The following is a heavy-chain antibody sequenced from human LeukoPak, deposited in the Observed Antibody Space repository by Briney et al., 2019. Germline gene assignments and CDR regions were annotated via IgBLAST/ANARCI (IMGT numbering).Heavy chain of an antibody. Sequence: NPSDTLSLTCSVSGGSVSSYHWNWIRQFAGRGLEWAGRIHASGSSNYLPSLKRRVTMSLDTSKMQLSLRLNSVTAADTAVYYCVRENRDDGDSRGGFFDLWGQGTPVSVSS. CDR1: GGSVSSYH. J-gene: IGHJ5*02. CDR2: IHASGSS. CDR3: VRENRDDGDSRGGFFDL. V-gene: IGHV4-4*07. D-gene: IGHD4-17*01.